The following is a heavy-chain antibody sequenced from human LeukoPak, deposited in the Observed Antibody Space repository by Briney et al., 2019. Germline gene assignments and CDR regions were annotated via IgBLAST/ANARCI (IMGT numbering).Heavy chain of an antibody. CDR2: IYYSGST. CDR1: GGSISSSTYY. CDR3: ARETSQKGAHYMDV. D-gene: IGHD3-16*01. Sequence: SETLSLTCSVSGGSISSSTYYWGWIRQPPGKGLEWIGSIYYSGSTYYNPSLKSRVTISVDTSKNQFSLKLSSVTAADTAVYYCARETSQKGAHYMDVWGKGTTVTISS. V-gene: IGHV4-39*07. J-gene: IGHJ6*03.